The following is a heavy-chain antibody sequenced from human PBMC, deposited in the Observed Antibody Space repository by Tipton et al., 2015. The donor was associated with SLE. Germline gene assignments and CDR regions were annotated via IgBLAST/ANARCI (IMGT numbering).Heavy chain of an antibody. J-gene: IGHJ4*02. CDR3: ARSYSSSWYYFDY. D-gene: IGHD6-13*01. V-gene: IGHV3-21*03. CDR2: ISSSSSYI. CDR1: GFTFSSYS. Sequence: QLVQSGGGLVKPGGSLRLSCAASGFTFSSYSMNWVRQAPGKGLEWVSSISSSSSYIYYADSVKGRFTISRDNAKNSLYLQMNSLRAEDTAVYYCARSYSSSWYYFDYWGQGTLVTVSS.